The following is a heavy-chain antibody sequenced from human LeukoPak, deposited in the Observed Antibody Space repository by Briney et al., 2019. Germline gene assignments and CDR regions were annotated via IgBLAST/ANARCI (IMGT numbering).Heavy chain of an antibody. Sequence: GGSLRLSCAASGFTFSSYAMSWVRQAPGKGLEWVSAISGSGGSTYYADSVKGRFTISRDNSKNTLYLQMNSLRAEDTAVYYCAKVDSSSGWYNLDYWGQGTLVTVSS. CDR2: ISGSGGST. D-gene: IGHD6-19*01. J-gene: IGHJ4*02. V-gene: IGHV3-23*01. CDR1: GFTFSSYA. CDR3: AKVDSSSGWYNLDY.